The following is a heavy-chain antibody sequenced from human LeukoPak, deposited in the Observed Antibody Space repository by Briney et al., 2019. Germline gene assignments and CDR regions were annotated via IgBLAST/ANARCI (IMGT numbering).Heavy chain of an antibody. Sequence: SQPLSLTCAVSGGSISSGGYSWSWIRQPPGKGLEWIGYIYHSGSTYYNPSLKSRVTISVDRSKNQFSLKLSSVTAADTAVYYCARGRLLPNYWGQGTLVTVSS. CDR1: GGSISSGGYS. CDR2: IYHSGST. CDR3: ARGRLLPNY. V-gene: IGHV4-30-2*01. D-gene: IGHD2-15*01. J-gene: IGHJ4*02.